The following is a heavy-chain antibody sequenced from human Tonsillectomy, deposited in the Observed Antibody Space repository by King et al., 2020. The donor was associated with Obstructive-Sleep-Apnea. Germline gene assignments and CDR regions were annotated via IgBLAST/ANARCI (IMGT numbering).Heavy chain of an antibody. CDR3: ARKYSLTYYFDY. CDR1: GFTFSSYA. D-gene: IGHD1-26*01. Sequence: VQLVESGGGVVQPGRSLRLSCAASGFTFSSYAMHWVRQAPGKGLGWVAVISFDGSNKYYSDSGKGRFTISRDNSKNTLYLQMNSLRAEDTAVYYCARKYSLTYYFDYWGREPWSPSPQ. CDR2: ISFDGSNK. J-gene: IGHJ4*02. V-gene: IGHV3-30*04.